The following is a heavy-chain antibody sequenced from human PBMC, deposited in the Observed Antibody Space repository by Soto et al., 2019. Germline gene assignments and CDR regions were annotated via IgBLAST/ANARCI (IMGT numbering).Heavy chain of an antibody. CDR2: VNPNSGGT. V-gene: IGHV1-2*04. J-gene: IGHJ4*02. D-gene: IGHD3-22*01. CDR1: GYTFTGYY. CDR3: ARSMIGEPVDY. Sequence: ASVKVSCKASGYTFTGYYMHWVRQAPGQGLEWMGWVNPNSGGTNYAQKFQGWVTMTRDTSISTAYMELSRLRSDDTAVYYCARSMIGEPVDYWGQGTLVTVSS.